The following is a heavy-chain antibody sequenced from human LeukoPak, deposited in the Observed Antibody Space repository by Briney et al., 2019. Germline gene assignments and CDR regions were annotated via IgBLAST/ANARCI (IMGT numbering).Heavy chain of an antibody. CDR1: GYTFTSYG. CDR3: ARASSGSYYYY. CDR2: ISAYNGNT. D-gene: IGHD1-26*01. V-gene: IGHV1-18*01. Sequence: GASVKVSCKASGYTFTSYGISWVRQAPGQGLEWMGWISAYNGNTDYAQKFQGRVTMTTDTSTSTAYMEVRSLRSDDTAVYYCARASSGSYYYYWGQGTLVTVSS. J-gene: IGHJ4*02.